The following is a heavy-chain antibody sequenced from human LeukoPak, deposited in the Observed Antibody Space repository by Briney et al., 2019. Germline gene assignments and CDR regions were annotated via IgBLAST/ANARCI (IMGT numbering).Heavy chain of an antibody. CDR2: ISSSSYI. V-gene: IGHV3-21*01. CDR1: GFTFSSYS. CDR3: AREPSPANADY. J-gene: IGHJ4*02. Sequence: PGGSLRLSCAASGFTFSSYSMNWVRQAPGKGLEWVSSISSSSYIYYADSVKGRFTISRDNAKNSLYLQMNSLRAEDTAVYYCAREPSPANADYWGQGTLVTVSS.